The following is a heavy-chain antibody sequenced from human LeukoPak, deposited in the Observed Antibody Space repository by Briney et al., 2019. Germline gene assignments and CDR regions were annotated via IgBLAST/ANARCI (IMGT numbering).Heavy chain of an antibody. Sequence: GGSLRLSCAASGFTFSSYEMNWVRQAPGKGLEWVSYISSSGSKIYYAHSVKGRFTISRDNAKNSLYLQMNSLRAEDTAVYYCAELGITMIGGVWGKGTTVTISS. D-gene: IGHD3-10*02. J-gene: IGHJ6*04. CDR2: ISSSGSKI. V-gene: IGHV3-48*03. CDR1: GFTFSSYE. CDR3: AELGITMIGGV.